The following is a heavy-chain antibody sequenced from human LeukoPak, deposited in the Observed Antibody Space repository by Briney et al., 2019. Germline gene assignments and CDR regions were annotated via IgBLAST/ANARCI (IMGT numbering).Heavy chain of an antibody. CDR3: ARGWERGAFDI. J-gene: IGHJ3*02. V-gene: IGHV3-21*01. CDR2: ISSSSSYI. Sequence: GGSLRLSCAASGFTFSSYSMNWVRQAPVKGLEWVSSISSSSSYIYYADSVKGRFTISRDNAKNSLYLQMNSLRAEDTAVYYCARGWERGAFDIWGQGTMVTVSS. CDR1: GFTFSSYS. D-gene: IGHD1-26*01.